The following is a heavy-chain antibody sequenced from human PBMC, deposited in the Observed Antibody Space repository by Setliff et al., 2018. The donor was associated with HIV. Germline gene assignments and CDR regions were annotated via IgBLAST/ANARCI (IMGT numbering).Heavy chain of an antibody. CDR1: GYTFTGYY. V-gene: IGHV1-69*13. CDR3: ARGIRGSSQGYYYYYMDV. J-gene: IGHJ6*03. CDR2: IIPIFGTA. Sequence: GASVKVSCKASGYTFTGYYVHWVRQAPGQGLEWMGWIIPIFGTANYAQKFQGRVTITADESTSTAYMELSGLRSEDTAVYYGARGIRGSSQGYYYYYMDVWGKGTTVTVSS. D-gene: IGHD6-6*01.